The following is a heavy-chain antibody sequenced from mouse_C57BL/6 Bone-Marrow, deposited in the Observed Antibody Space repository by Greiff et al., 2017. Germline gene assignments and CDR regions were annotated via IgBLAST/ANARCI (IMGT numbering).Heavy chain of an antibody. Sequence: VQLQQPGAELVKPGASVKMSCKASGYTFTSYWITWVKQRPGQGLEGIGDIYPGSGSTNYNEKFKSKATLTVDTSSSTAYMQLSSLTSEDSAVYYCARRTTVVEGYAMDYWGQGTSVTVSS. J-gene: IGHJ4*01. CDR3: ARRTTVVEGYAMDY. V-gene: IGHV1-55*01. CDR1: GYTFTSYW. CDR2: IYPGSGST. D-gene: IGHD1-1*01.